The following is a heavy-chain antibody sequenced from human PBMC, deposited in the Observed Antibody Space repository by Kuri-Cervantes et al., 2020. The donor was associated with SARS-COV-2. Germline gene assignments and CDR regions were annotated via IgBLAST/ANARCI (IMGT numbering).Heavy chain of an antibody. CDR1: GYTFTGYY. D-gene: IGHD6-19*01. CDR3: GRVRSVAGSLDGMDV. Sequence: ASVKVSCKASGYTFTGYYMHWVRQAPGQGLEWMGWINPNSGGTNYAQKFQGRVTMTTDTSTSTAYMELRSLRSDDTAVYYCGRVRSVAGSLDGMDVWGQGTTVTVSS. J-gene: IGHJ6*02. V-gene: IGHV1-2*02. CDR2: INPNSGGT.